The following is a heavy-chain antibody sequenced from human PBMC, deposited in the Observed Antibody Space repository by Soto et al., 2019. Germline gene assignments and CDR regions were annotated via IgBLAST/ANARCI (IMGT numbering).Heavy chain of an antibody. J-gene: IGHJ6*02. CDR2: IYPGDSDT. D-gene: IGHD5-12*01. V-gene: IGHV5-51*01. CDR3: ARHRVEMATSIFYGMDV. Sequence: GESLKISCKGSGYSFTRYWIGWVRQMPGKGLEWMGIIYPGDSDTRYSPSFQGQVTMSADKSISTAYLQWSSLKASDTATYYCARHRVEMATSIFYGMDVWGQGTTVTVSS. CDR1: GYSFTRYW.